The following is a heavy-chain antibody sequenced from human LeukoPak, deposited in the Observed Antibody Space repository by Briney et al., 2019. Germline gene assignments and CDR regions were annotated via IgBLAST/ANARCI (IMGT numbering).Heavy chain of an antibody. CDR3: ARAKVAAAGTVDWFDP. Sequence: GGSLRLSCAASGFTFSSYSMNWVRQAPGKGLEWVSSISSSSSYIYYADSVKGRFTISRDNAKNSLYLQMKSLRAEDTAVYYCARAKVAAAGTVDWFDPWGQGTLVTVSS. J-gene: IGHJ5*02. CDR1: GFTFSSYS. CDR2: ISSSSSYI. V-gene: IGHV3-21*01. D-gene: IGHD6-13*01.